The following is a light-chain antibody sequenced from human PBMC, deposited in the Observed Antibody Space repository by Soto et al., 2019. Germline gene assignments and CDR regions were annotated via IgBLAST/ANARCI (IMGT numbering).Light chain of an antibody. Sequence: QSVLTQPPSVSAAPRQKVTISCSGSSSNIGNNYVSWYQQLPGTAPKLLIYDNNKRPSGIPDRFSGSKSGTSATLGINGLQTGDEADYYCGTWDGVLSNVIFGGGTKLTVL. CDR2: DNN. J-gene: IGLJ2*01. CDR3: GTWDGVLSNVI. CDR1: SSNIGNNY. V-gene: IGLV1-51*01.